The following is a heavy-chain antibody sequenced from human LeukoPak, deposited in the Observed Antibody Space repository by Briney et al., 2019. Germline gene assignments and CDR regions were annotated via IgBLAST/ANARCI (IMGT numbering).Heavy chain of an antibody. CDR3: ARVHTAPDYYYYYGMDV. CDR1: GYTFTSYG. CDR2: IIPILGIA. V-gene: IGHV1-69*04. J-gene: IGHJ6*02. D-gene: IGHD5-18*01. Sequence: ASVKVSCKASGYTFTSYGISWVRQAPGQGLEWMGRIIPILGIANYAQKFQGRVTITADKPTSTAYMELSSLRSEDTAVYYRARVHTAPDYYYYYGMDVWGQGTTVTVSS.